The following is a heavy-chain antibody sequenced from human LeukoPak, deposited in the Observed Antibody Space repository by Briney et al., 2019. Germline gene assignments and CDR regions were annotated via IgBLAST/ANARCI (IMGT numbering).Heavy chain of an antibody. V-gene: IGHV4-59*01. D-gene: IGHD6-13*01. CDR2: IYYSGST. CDR1: GGSFSGYY. J-gene: IGHJ4*02. Sequence: SETLSLTCAVYGGSFSGYYWSWIRQPPGKGLEWIGYIYYSGSTNYNPSLKSRVTISVDTSKNQFSLKLSSVTAADTAVYYCARVSSSSCFDYWGQGTLVTVSS. CDR3: ARVSSSSCFDY.